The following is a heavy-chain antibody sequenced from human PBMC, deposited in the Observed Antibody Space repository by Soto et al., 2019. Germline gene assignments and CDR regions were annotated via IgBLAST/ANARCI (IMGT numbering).Heavy chain of an antibody. Sequence: PSETLSLTCTVSGGSVSSGSYYWSWIRQPPGKGLEWIGYIYYSGSTNYNPSLKSRVTISVDTSKNQFSLKLSSVTAADTAVYYCARFAYCGGDCYRDYWGQGTLVTVSS. J-gene: IGHJ4*02. CDR3: ARFAYCGGDCYRDY. CDR1: GGSVSSGSYY. CDR2: IYYSGST. D-gene: IGHD2-21*02. V-gene: IGHV4-61*01.